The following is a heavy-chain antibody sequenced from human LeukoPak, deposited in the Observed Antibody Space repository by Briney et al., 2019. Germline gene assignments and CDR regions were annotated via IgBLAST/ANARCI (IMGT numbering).Heavy chain of an antibody. D-gene: IGHD3-22*01. V-gene: IGHV4-4*02. J-gene: IGHJ4*02. CDR2: IYHSGST. Sequence: SGTLSLTCAVSGGSISSSRWWSWVRQPPGKGLEWIGEIYHSGSTNYNPSLKSRVSISVDKSKNHFSLKLSSVAAADTAVYYCATETRYYDDSGYYWYFDYWGQGTLVTVSS. CDR1: GGSISSSRW. CDR3: ATETRYYDDSGYYWYFDY.